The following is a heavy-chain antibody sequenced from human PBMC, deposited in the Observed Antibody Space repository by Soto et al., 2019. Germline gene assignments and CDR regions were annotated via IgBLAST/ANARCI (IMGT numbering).Heavy chain of an antibody. J-gene: IGHJ4*02. CDR3: ARAPLYSSSRGYFDY. CDR1: GYTFTSYA. Sequence: ASVKVSCKASGYTFTSYAMHWVRQAPGQRLEWMGWINAGNGNTKYSQKFQGRVTITRDTSASTAYMELSSLRSEDTAVYYCARAPLYSSSRGYFDYWGQGTLVTV. CDR2: INAGNGNT. D-gene: IGHD6-6*01. V-gene: IGHV1-3*01.